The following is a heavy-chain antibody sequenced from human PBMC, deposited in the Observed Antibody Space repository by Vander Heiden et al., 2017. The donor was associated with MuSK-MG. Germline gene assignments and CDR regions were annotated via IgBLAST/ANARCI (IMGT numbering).Heavy chain of an antibody. CDR2: ISWNGRTT. J-gene: IGHJ4*02. D-gene: IGHD3-10*01. Sequence: EVQLVESGGGLVQPGRSLRLSCTVSGFTFDHYAMDWVRQVPGKGLEWVSGISWNGRTTGYAASVKGRFIISRDSAKNSLYLQMNSLGAEDTALYYCGKDIGLYELGSPIDYWGQGTLVTVSS. CDR1: GFTFDHYA. V-gene: IGHV3-9*01. CDR3: GKDIGLYELGSPIDY.